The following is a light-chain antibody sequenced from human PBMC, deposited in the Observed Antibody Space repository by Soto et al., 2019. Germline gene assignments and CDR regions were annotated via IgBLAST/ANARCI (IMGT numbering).Light chain of an antibody. J-gene: IGKJ1*01. V-gene: IGKV3-20*01. CDR2: GAS. Sequence: IVLTQSPGTLSLSQGERATLSCRASQSVSSSYLAWYQQKPGQAPRLLIYGASSRATGIPDRFSGSGSGTDFTLTISRLEPEDFAVYYCQQYGISPSWTFGQGTKVDIK. CDR1: QSVSSSY. CDR3: QQYGISPSWT.